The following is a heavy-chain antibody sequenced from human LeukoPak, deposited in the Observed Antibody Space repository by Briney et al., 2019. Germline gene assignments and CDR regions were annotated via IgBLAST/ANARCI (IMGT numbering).Heavy chain of an antibody. CDR1: GFTFSTYG. J-gene: IGHJ1*01. CDR3: AKSLGYCSGGSCR. CDR2: IRYVGINK. V-gene: IGHV3-30*02. D-gene: IGHD2-15*01. Sequence: GGSLRLSCAASGFTFSTYGMHWVRQAPGKGLEWVSFIRYVGINKYYADSVKGRFTISRDNSKNTLYLQMNSLRAEDTAVYYCAKSLGYCSGGSCRWGQGTLVTVSS.